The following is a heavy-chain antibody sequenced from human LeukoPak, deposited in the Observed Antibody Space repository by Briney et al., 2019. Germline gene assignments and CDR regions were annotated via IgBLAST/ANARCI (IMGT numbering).Heavy chain of an antibody. J-gene: IGHJ4*02. V-gene: IGHV3-23*01. CDR3: AKDVLVGHIVVVPAAMDGIDY. CDR2: ISGSGGST. CDR1: GFTFSNYA. D-gene: IGHD2-2*01. Sequence: GGSLRLSCAASGFTFSNYAMSWVRQAPGKGLEWVSAISGSGGSTYYADSVKGRFTISRDNSKNTLYLQMNSLRAEDTAVYYCAKDVLVGHIVVVPAAMDGIDYWGQGTLVTVSS.